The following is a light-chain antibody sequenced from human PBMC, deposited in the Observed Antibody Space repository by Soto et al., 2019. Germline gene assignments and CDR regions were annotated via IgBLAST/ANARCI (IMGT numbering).Light chain of an antibody. CDR1: SIGSKS. CDR3: QVWDSSGDEHVV. CDR2: YDD. V-gene: IGLV3-21*01. Sequence: SYELTQPPSVSVAPGKTARISCGGSSIGSKSVHWYQQRPGQAPVVVIYYDDERPSGIPERFSGSNFGNTATLISSRVEAGDEADYYGQVWDSSGDEHVVFGGGTQLTAL. J-gene: IGLJ2*01.